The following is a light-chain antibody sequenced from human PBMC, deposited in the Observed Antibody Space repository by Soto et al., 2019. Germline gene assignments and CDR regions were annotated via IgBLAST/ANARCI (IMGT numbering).Light chain of an antibody. Sequence: QSVLTQPASVSGSPGQSITISCTGTSSDVGFYNYVSWYQQQHPGTAPKLMIYEVDNRPSGVSIRFSGSKSGNTASLTISGLQAEDEADYYCRPYAQASTSVFAPGTKATV. CDR2: EVD. V-gene: IGLV2-14*01. J-gene: IGLJ1*01. CDR3: RPYAQASTSV. CDR1: SSDVGFYNY.